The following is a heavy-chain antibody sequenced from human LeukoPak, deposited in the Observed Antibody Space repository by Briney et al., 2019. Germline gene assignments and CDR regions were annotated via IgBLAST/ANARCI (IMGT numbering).Heavy chain of an antibody. CDR2: INHSGST. Sequence: SETLSLTCAVYGGSFSGYYWSWIRQPPGKGLEWIGEINHSGSTNYNPSLKSRVTISVDTSKNQFSLKLSSVTAADTAVYYCARVDTAMVTETGDDYWGQGTLVTVSS. V-gene: IGHV4-34*01. D-gene: IGHD5-18*01. J-gene: IGHJ4*02. CDR3: ARVDTAMVTETGDDY. CDR1: GGSFSGYY.